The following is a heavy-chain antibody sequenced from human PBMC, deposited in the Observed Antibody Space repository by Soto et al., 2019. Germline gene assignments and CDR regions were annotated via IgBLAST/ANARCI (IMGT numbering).Heavy chain of an antibody. CDR3: ARNACTSNSCHPYFDH. J-gene: IGHJ4*02. D-gene: IGHD2-2*01. Sequence: SETLSLTCTVSGASISPYYWSWIRQPPGKGLEWIGYMYKSGSTYYNPSLKSRVTISVDTSNNQFSLNLRSVTAADTAVDHCARNACTSNSCHPYFDHWGQGRLGTVPQ. V-gene: IGHV4-59*12. CDR1: GASISPYY. CDR2: MYKSGST.